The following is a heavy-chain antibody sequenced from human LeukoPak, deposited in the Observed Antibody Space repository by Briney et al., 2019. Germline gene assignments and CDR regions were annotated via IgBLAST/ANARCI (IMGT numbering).Heavy chain of an antibody. D-gene: IGHD6-6*01. CDR1: GFTVSSNY. CDR3: ARSKGSSSHYYYYYYGMDV. CDR2: IYSGGST. V-gene: IGHV3-53*01. J-gene: IGHJ6*02. Sequence: GGSLRLSCAASGFTVSSNYMSWVRQAPGKGLEWVSVIYSGGSTYYADSVKGRFTISRDNSKNTLYLQMNSLRAEDTAVYYCARSKGSSSHYYYYYYGMDVWGQGTTVTVSS.